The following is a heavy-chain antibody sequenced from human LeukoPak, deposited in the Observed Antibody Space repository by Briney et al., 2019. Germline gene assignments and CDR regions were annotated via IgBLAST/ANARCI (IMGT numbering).Heavy chain of an antibody. J-gene: IGHJ4*02. CDR2: IYYSGST. CDR1: GGSISSSSYY. V-gene: IGHV4-39*07. D-gene: IGHD5-18*01. Sequence: PSETLSLTCTVSGGSISSSSYYWGWIRQPPGKGLEWIGSIYYSGSTYYNPSLKSRVTISVDTSKNQFSLKLSSVTAADTAVYYCARSRGYSYGYVLDYWGQGTLVTVSS. CDR3: ARSRGYSYGYVLDY.